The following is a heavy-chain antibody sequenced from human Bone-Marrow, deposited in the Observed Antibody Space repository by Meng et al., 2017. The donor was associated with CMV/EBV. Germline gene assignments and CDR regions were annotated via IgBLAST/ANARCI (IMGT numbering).Heavy chain of an antibody. V-gene: IGHV1-8*01. J-gene: IGHJ6*02. D-gene: IGHD2-2*02. Sequence: ASVKVSCKASGYTFTSYDINWVRQATGQGLEWMGWMNPNSGNTGCLQKFQGRVTISADKSISTAYLQWNSLKASDTATYYCARLERHCTNTNCYNVYYSGMDVWGQGTTVTVSS. CDR2: MNPNSGNT. CDR3: ARLERHCTNTNCYNVYYSGMDV. CDR1: GYTFTSYD.